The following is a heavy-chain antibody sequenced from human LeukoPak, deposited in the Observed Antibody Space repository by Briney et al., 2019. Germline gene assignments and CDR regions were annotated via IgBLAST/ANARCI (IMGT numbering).Heavy chain of an antibody. V-gene: IGHV1-2*02. CDR2: INPNSGGT. CDR3: ARATPAIAVDGTRWFDP. Sequence: ASVKVSCKASGYTFTGYYMHWVRQAPGQGLEWMGWINPNSGGTNYAQKFQGRVTMTRDTSISTAYMELSRLRSDDTAVYYCARATPAIAVDGTRWFDPWGQGTLVTVSS. CDR1: GYTFTGYY. D-gene: IGHD6-19*01. J-gene: IGHJ5*02.